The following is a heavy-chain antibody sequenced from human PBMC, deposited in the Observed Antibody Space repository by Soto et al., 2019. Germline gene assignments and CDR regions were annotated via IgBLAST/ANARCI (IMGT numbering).Heavy chain of an antibody. CDR3: AKPEAAAGIFDY. CDR2: ISGSGGST. J-gene: IGHJ4*02. Sequence: GGSLRLSCAASGFTFSSYAMSWVRQAPGKGLEWVSAISGSGGSTYYADPVKGRFTISRDNSKNTLYLQMNSLRAEDTAVYYCAKPEAAAGIFDYWGQGTLVTVSS. CDR1: GFTFSSYA. V-gene: IGHV3-23*01. D-gene: IGHD6-13*01.